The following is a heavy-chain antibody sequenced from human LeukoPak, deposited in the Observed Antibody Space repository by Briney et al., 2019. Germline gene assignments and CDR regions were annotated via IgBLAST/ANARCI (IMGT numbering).Heavy chain of an antibody. J-gene: IGHJ5*02. D-gene: IGHD3-3*01. V-gene: IGHV4-59*01. CDR2: IYYSGST. CDR1: GGSISSYY. CDR3: ARGPCDYDFWSGYCNWFDP. Sequence: SETLSLTCTVSGGSISSYYWSWIRQPPGKGLEWIGHIYYSGSTNYNPSLKSRVTISVDTSKNQFSLKLSSVTAADTAVYYCARGPCDYDFWSGYCNWFDPWGQGTLVTVSP.